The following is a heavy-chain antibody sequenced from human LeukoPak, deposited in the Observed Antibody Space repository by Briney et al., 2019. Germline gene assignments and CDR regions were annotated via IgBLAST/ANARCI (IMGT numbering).Heavy chain of an antibody. CDR3: VRDSGYDLT. J-gene: IGHJ5*02. V-gene: IGHV4-4*07. CDR1: GDSVSSYY. CDR2: MYTAGST. Sequence: SETLSLTCTVSGDSVSSYYWSWIRLPAGKGLEWIGRMYTAGSTNYNPSLKSRVTMSVDTSKNQFSLKLSSVTAADTAVYYCVRDSGYDLTWGQGTLVTVSS. D-gene: IGHD5-12*01.